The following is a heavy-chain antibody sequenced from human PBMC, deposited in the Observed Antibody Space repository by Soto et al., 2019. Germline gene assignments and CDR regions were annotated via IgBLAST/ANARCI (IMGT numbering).Heavy chain of an antibody. CDR3: ARAPGDGYNFDSYYAMDV. D-gene: IGHD5-12*01. Sequence: QVRLVESGGGVVQPGRSLRLSCAASGFTFTSYGMHWVRQAPGKGLEWVAVIWFDGSNKYYVDSVKGRFTISRDNSKNTLYLQMTSLRAEDTAVYYCARAPGDGYNFDSYYAMDVWGQGTTVTVSS. CDR1: GFTFTSYG. CDR2: IWFDGSNK. J-gene: IGHJ6*02. V-gene: IGHV3-33*01.